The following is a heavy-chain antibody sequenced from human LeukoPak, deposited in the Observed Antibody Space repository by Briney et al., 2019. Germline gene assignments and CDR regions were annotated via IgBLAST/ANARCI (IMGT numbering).Heavy chain of an antibody. CDR3: AKTGVVGLTIGLFDY. CDR1: GFTVSYNY. J-gene: IGHJ4*02. Sequence: PGRSLRLSCAASGFTVSYNYVSWVRRAPGKGLEWVSVIYNDDTTYYRDSVKGRFTISRDTSKNTVDLQMNSLRVEDTAVYYCAKTGVVGLTIGLFDYWGQGALVTVSS. V-gene: IGHV3-53*01. CDR2: IYNDDTT. D-gene: IGHD3-16*01.